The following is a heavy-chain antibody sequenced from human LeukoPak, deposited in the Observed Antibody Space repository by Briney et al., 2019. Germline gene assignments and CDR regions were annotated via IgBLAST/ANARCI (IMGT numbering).Heavy chain of an antibody. V-gene: IGHV3-7*01. J-gene: IGHJ4*02. Sequence: PGGSLRLSCAASGFGFSSYWMNWVRQAPGKGLEWVANINQDGSEKYYEDSMKGRFTISRDNAKNSLHLQMNSLRAEDTAVCYCARDRVWTVLYWGQGTLVTVSS. D-gene: IGHD6-13*01. CDR2: INQDGSEK. CDR1: GFGFSSYW. CDR3: ARDRVWTVLY.